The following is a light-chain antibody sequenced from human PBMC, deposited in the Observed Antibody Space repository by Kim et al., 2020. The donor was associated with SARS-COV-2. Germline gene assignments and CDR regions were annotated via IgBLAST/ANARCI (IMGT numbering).Light chain of an antibody. CDR3: QTWGTGIQGV. Sequence: QLVLTQSPSASASLGASVKLTCTLSSGHSSYAIAWHQQQPEKGPRYLMKLNSDGSHSKGDGIPDRFSGSSSGAERYLTISSLQSEDGADYYCQTWGTGIQGVFGGGTQLTVL. V-gene: IGLV4-69*01. J-gene: IGLJ3*02. CDR1: SGHSSYA. CDR2: LNSDGSH.